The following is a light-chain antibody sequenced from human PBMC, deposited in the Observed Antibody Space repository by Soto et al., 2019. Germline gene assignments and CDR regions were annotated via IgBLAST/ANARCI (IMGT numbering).Light chain of an antibody. Sequence: EIVMTQSPDTLSVSPGERATLSCRASQRISSNLAWYQQKPGQAPRLLIYGASTRATGVPARFSGSGSETDFTLTISNLQPEDFATYYCQQVNSYPLTFGGGTKVEIE. J-gene: IGKJ4*01. CDR2: GAS. CDR3: QQVNSYPLT. V-gene: IGKV3D-15*01. CDR1: QRISSN.